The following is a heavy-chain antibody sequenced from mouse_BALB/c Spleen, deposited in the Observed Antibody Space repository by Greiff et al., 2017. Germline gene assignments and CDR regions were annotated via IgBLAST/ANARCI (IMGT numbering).Heavy chain of an antibody. CDR3: ARDDGYFDY. V-gene: IGHV5-15*02. CDR2: ISNLAYSI. CDR1: GFTFSDYG. Sequence: EVKLVESGGGLVQPGGSRKLSCAASGFTFSDYGMAWVRQAPGKGPEWVAFISNLAYSIYYADTVTGRFTISRENAKNTLYLEMSSLRSEDTAMYYCARDDGYFDYWGQGTTLTVSS. J-gene: IGHJ2*01. D-gene: IGHD2-3*01.